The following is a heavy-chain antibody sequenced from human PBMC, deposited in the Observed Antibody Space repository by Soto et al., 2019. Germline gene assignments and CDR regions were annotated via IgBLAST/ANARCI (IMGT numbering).Heavy chain of an antibody. J-gene: IGHJ5*02. V-gene: IGHV3-23*01. CDR1: GFTFNTYA. CDR2: VTESDTT. Sequence: LRLSCVASGFTFNTYAMIWVRQAPGKGLEWVSGVTESDTTYYTDSVKGRFTVSRDNSKNTLYLQMNSLRAEDTAVYYCAKDGYYYDRSGYPGPLGFDPWGQGTLVTVSS. D-gene: IGHD3-22*01. CDR3: AKDGYYYDRSGYPGPLGFDP.